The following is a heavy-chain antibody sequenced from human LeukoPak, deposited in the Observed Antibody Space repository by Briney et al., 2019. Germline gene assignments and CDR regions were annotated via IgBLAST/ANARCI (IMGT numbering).Heavy chain of an antibody. CDR3: ARHGSYCLDP. CDR1: GVSISSSNW. V-gene: IGHV4-4*02. D-gene: IGHD1-26*01. J-gene: IGHJ5*02. Sequence: AGTLSLTCAVSGVSISSSNWWSWVRQPPGKGLEWIGEIYHSGGTNYNPSVRSRVTIWKDTAKNQLSLRLNSVTAADTAVYYCARHGSYCLDPWRQGTLVSVPS. CDR2: IYHSGGT.